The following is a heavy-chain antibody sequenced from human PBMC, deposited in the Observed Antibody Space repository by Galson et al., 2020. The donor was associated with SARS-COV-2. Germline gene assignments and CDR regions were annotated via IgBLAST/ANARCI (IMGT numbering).Heavy chain of an antibody. J-gene: IGHJ2*01. CDR3: ARDREVDTAMGDWYFDL. D-gene: IGHD5-18*01. Sequence: SVTVSCKASGGTFRSYAISWVRPAPGQGLAWMGGIIPIFGTANHAQKFQGRVTITADESTSTAYIEPSSLRSEDTAVYYCARDREVDTAMGDWYFDLWGRGTLVTVSS. CDR2: IIPIFGTA. V-gene: IGHV1-69*13. CDR1: GGTFRSYA.